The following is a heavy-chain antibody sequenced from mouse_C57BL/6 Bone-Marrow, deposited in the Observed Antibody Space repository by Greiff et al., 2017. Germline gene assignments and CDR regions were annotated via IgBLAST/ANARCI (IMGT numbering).Heavy chain of an antibody. J-gene: IGHJ2*01. CDR1: GFNIKDDY. CDR3: ATVDGNYFDF. CDR2: IGREIGAT. D-gene: IGHD2-3*01. V-gene: IGHV14-4*01. Sequence: EVQLQESGAGLVRPGASLKFSCTASGFNIKDDYIHWVRQAPEQGLEWIGWIGREIGATEYASKFQGKATITSDTSYNTVYLQLSSLTSEDTAVYYCATVDGNYFDFWGQGTPLTVAA.